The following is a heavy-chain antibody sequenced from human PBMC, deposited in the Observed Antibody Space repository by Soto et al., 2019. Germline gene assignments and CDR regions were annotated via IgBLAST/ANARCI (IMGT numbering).Heavy chain of an antibody. V-gene: IGHV3-11*01. Sequence: QVHLVESGGGLVKPGGSLRLSCAASGFTFSDFYMSWVRQIPGKGLEWISYISGRSDVIHYVDSVKGRFTVSRDNGRNSLFPQMHRMSHPSSASHLSPGEPPRAQPLW. CDR1: GFTFSDFY. CDR2: ISGRSDVI. D-gene: IGHD2-2*01. J-gene: IGHJ2*01. CDR3: PGEPPRAQPL.